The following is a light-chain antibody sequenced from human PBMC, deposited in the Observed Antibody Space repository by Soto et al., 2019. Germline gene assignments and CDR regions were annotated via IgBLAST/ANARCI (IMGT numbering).Light chain of an antibody. CDR2: AAS. Sequence: QMTQSPSSLFASVGDRVTITCRSSQSITSHLNWYQQKVGQSTKLLIYAASTLQSGVPRRFGGSGSWSEFTLTISGLQREDLATYYCQHSHTAPLTFGGGTKVEIK. J-gene: IGKJ4*01. CDR3: QHSHTAPLT. V-gene: IGKV1-39*01. CDR1: QSITSH.